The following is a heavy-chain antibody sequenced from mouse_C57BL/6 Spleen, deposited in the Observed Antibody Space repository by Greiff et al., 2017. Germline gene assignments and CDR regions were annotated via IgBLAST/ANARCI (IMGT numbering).Heavy chain of an antibody. CDR1: GFTFNTYA. J-gene: IGHJ3*01. CDR2: IRSKSSNYAT. Sequence: EVMLVESGGGLVQPKGSLKLSCAASGFTFNTYAMHWVRQAPGKGLEWVARIRSKSSNYATYYADSVKDRFTISRDDSQSMLYLQMNNLKTEDTAMYYCVRDDYYGSIYPFAYCGQGTLVTVSA. CDR3: VRDDYYGSIYPFAY. V-gene: IGHV10-3*01. D-gene: IGHD1-1*01.